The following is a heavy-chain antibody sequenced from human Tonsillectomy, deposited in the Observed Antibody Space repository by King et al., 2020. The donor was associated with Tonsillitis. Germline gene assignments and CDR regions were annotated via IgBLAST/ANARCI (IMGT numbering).Heavy chain of an antibody. CDR3: ARDKGSSWFGPIDY. J-gene: IGHJ4*02. CDR2: LWYDGSND. D-gene: IGHD6-13*01. CDR1: GVTFSSHG. V-gene: IGHV3-33*01. Sequence: VQLVESGGGVVQPGRSLRLSCAASGVTFSSHGMHWVRQAPGTGLEWGAVLWYDGSNDYYADSVQGRFIVSRDNSKNTMYLQMNSLRDEDTAVYYCARDKGSSWFGPIDYWGQGSLVTVSS.